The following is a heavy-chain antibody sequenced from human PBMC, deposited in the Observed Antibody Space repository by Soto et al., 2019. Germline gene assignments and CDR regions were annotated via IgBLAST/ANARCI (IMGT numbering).Heavy chain of an antibody. J-gene: IGHJ3*02. CDR3: ATYSGYDLGAFDI. D-gene: IGHD5-12*01. CDR1: GYTFMSYG. CDR2: ISVYKGNT. Sequence: ASVKVSCKASGYTFMSYGIHWVRQAPGQGLEWMGWISVYKGNTNYAQKLQDRVTMTTDTSTSTAYMELRSLRSDDTAVYYCATYSGYDLGAFDIWGQGTMVTVSS. V-gene: IGHV1-18*01.